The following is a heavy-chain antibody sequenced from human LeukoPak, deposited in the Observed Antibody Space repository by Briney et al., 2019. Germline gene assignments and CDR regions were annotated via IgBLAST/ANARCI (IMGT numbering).Heavy chain of an antibody. V-gene: IGHV3-9*01. CDR2: ISWNSGSI. Sequence: GGSLRLSCAASGFTFDDYAMHWVRQAPGKGLEWVSGISWNSGSIGYADSVKGRFTISRDNSKNTLYLQMNSLRAEDTAVYYCAKERDYYWGQGTLVTVSS. J-gene: IGHJ4*02. CDR1: GFTFDDYA. CDR3: AKERDYY.